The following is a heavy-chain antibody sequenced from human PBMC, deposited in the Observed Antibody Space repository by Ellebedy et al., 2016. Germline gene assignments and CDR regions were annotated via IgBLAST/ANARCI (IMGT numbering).Heavy chain of an antibody. J-gene: IGHJ2*01. D-gene: IGHD6-13*01. Sequence: ASVKVSCKASGYTFTSYGITWVRQAPGQGLEWVGWISAYNGNTKYVEKIQGRVTMTRNTSTSTVYMELTSLRSEDTAVYYCARGGSGTDWYFDLWGRGTLVTVSS. CDR1: GYTFTSYG. V-gene: IGHV1-18*01. CDR2: ISAYNGNT. CDR3: ARGGSGTDWYFDL.